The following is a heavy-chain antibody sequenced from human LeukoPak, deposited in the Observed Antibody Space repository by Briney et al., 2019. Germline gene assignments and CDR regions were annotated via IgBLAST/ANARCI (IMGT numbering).Heavy chain of an antibody. V-gene: IGHV3-30*18. CDR2: ISYDGSNK. Sequence: GGSLRLSCAASGFIFSSYGMHWVRQAPGKGLEWVAVISYDGSNKYYADSVKGRFTISRDNSKNTLYLQMNSLRAEDTAVYYCAKDLTTVTTPYYYYGMDVWGQGTTVTVSS. CDR3: AKDLTTVTTPYYYYGMDV. CDR1: GFIFSSYG. D-gene: IGHD4-17*01. J-gene: IGHJ6*02.